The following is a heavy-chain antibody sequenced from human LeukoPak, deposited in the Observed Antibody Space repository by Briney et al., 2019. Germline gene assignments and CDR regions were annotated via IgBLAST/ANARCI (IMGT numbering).Heavy chain of an antibody. Sequence: SETLSLTCAVYGGSFSGYYWSWIRQPPGKGLEWIGEINHSGSTNYNPSLKSRVTISVDTSKNQFSLKLSSVTAADTAVYYCARYRSSGDPFDYWGQGTLVTVSS. CDR2: INHSGST. CDR3: ARYRSSGDPFDY. V-gene: IGHV4-34*01. D-gene: IGHD7-27*01. J-gene: IGHJ4*02. CDR1: GGSFSGYY.